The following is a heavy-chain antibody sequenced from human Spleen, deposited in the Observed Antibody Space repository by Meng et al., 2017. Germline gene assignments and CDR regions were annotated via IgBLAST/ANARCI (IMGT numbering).Heavy chain of an antibody. CDR1: GGSVSSGSYY. J-gene: IGHJ4*02. Sequence: QVQLQQWVAGLLKPSETLSLTCTVSGGSVSSGSYYWSWIRQPPGKGLEWIGHIYYSGSTNYNPSLKSRVTISVDTSKNQFSLKLSSVTAADTAVYFCARSSTSPASYFFDYWGQGTLVTVSS. CDR2: IYYSGST. CDR3: ARSSTSPASYFFDY. V-gene: IGHV4-61*01. D-gene: IGHD6-6*01.